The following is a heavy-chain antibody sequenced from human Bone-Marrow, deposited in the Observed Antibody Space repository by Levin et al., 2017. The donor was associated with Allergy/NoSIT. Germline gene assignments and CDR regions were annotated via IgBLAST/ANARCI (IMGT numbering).Heavy chain of an antibody. J-gene: IGHJ4*02. V-gene: IGHV3-15*01. CDR1: GITFSNAW. CDR2: IKSKTDGGTV. D-gene: IGHD6-13*01. CDR3: TTYSSSWYYFDY. Sequence: GESLKISCVASGITFSNAWLSWSRQAPGKGLEWVGRIKSKTDGGTVEYAAPVKGRFTISRDDSKNTLYLQMNSLQTEDTAVYFCTTYSSSWYYFDYWGQGTLVTVSS.